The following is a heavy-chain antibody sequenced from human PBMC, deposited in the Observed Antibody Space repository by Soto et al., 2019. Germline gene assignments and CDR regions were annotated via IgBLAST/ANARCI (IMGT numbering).Heavy chain of an antibody. CDR1: GGTFSSYT. Sequence: SVKVSCKASGGTFSSYTISWVRQAPGQGLEWMGRIIPILGIANYAQKFQGRVTITADKSTSTAYMELSSLRSEDTAVYYCASLLTGVMEHVSDAFDIWGQGTMVTV. CDR2: IIPILGIA. J-gene: IGHJ3*02. CDR3: ASLLTGVMEHVSDAFDI. D-gene: IGHD7-27*01. V-gene: IGHV1-69*02.